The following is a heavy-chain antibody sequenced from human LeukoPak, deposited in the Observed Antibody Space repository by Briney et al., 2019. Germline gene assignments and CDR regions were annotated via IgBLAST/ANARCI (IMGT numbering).Heavy chain of an antibody. J-gene: IGHJ4*02. Sequence: SQTLSLTCTVSGGSISSGGYYWSWIRQPPGKGLEWIGYIYHSGSTYYNPSLKSRVTISVDRSKNQFSLKLSSVTAADTAVYYCAGAGRYYFDYWGQGTLVTVSS. CDR1: GGSISSGGYY. CDR2: IYHSGST. D-gene: IGHD1-26*01. V-gene: IGHV4-30-2*01. CDR3: AGAGRYYFDY.